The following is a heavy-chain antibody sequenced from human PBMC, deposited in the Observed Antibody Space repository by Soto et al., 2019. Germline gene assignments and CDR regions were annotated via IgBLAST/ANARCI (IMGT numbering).Heavy chain of an antibody. CDR3: ARNDYTGNSIDY. J-gene: IGHJ4*01. CDR1: GYSLTSYW. CDR2: IYPGDSDT. V-gene: IGHV5-51*01. Sequence: GESLKISCKGSGYSLTSYWIGWVRQMPGKGLEWMGIIYPGDSDTRYSPSFQGQVTISADKSINTAYLQWSSLKTSDTAIYYCARNDYTGNSIDYWGHGTLPTV. D-gene: IGHD4-4*01.